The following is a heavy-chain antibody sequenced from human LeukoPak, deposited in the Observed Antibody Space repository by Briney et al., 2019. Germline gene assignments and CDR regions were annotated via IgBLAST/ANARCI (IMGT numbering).Heavy chain of an antibody. CDR2: ISSSGGST. CDR1: GFTFSTYA. J-gene: IGHJ4*02. CDR3: ARVMLSGEYSSSGGDY. D-gene: IGHD6-6*01. V-gene: IGHV3-64*01. Sequence: GGSLRLSCAASGFTFSTYAMHWVRQAPGKGLEYVSAISSSGGSTYYANSVKGRFTISRDNAKNSVYLQMNSLRAEDTAVYYCARVMLSGEYSSSGGDYWGQGTLVTVSS.